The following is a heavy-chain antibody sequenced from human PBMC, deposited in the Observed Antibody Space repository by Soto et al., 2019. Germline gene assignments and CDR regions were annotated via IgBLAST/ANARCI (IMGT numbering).Heavy chain of an antibody. V-gene: IGHV3-23*01. CDR1: GFTFNSCA. J-gene: IGHJ4*02. CDR3: AKRLPYYFDS. CDR2: IGVSGNT. Sequence: HPGGSLRLSCVASGFTFNSCAMGWVRQAPGKGLEWVSTIGVSGNTYYADSVKGRFTISRDTSKNTLYLQMSNLRAEDTAVYYCAKRLPYYFDSWGQGALVTVSS.